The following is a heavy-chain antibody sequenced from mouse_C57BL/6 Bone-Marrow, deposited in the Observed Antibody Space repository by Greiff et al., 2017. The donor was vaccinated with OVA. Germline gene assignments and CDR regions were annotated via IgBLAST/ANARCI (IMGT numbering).Heavy chain of an antibody. CDR2: IDPSNGNT. CDR3: ASYYVHPFDY. CDR1: GYNFTNSY. Sequence: VQLQQSVAELVRPGASVKLSCTASGYNFTNSYMNWVKQSPGQGLEWIGVIDPSNGNTNYNPKFQGKATLTVDTSSSTAYLQLSSLTSEDSAVYYCASYYVHPFDYWGQGTSVTVSS. V-gene: IGHV1-59*01. J-gene: IGHJ2*02. D-gene: IGHD1-1*01.